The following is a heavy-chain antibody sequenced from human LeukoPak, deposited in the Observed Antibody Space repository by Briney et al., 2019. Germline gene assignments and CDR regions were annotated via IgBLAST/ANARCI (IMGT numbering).Heavy chain of an antibody. Sequence: ASVKVSCKASGYTFTGYYMHWVRQAPGRGLEWMGWINPNSGGTNYAQKFQGRVTMTRDTSISTAYMELSRLRSDDTAVYYCAGLHYVWGSYRYDAFDIWGQGTMVTVSS. J-gene: IGHJ3*02. CDR1: GYTFTGYY. V-gene: IGHV1-2*02. CDR3: AGLHYVWGSYRYDAFDI. CDR2: INPNSGGT. D-gene: IGHD3-16*02.